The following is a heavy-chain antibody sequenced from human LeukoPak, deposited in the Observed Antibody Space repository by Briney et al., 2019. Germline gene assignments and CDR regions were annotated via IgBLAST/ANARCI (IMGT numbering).Heavy chain of an antibody. D-gene: IGHD6-13*01. CDR2: ISSSSSYI. CDR3: ARFDGYSSSWSFDY. V-gene: IGHV3-21*01. J-gene: IGHJ4*02. CDR1: GFTFSSLN. Sequence: GGSLRLSCAASGFTFSSLNMNWVRQAPGKGLEWVSCISSSSSYIFYADSVKGRFTISRDNAKNSLYLQMNSLRAEDTAVYYCARFDGYSSSWSFDYWGQGTLVTVSS.